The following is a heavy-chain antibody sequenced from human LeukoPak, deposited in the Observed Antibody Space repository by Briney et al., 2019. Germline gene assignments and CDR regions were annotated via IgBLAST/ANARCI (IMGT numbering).Heavy chain of an antibody. D-gene: IGHD6-13*01. J-gene: IGHJ4*02. CDR1: GYTFTSYA. CDR3: ARPLRGSSWYTH. Sequence: ASVKVSCKASGYTFTSYAMHWVRQAPGQRLEWMGWINAGNGNTKYSQKFQGRVTITRDTSASTAYMELSSLRSEDTAVYYCARPLRGSSWYTHWGQGTLVTVSS. CDR2: INAGNGNT. V-gene: IGHV1-3*01.